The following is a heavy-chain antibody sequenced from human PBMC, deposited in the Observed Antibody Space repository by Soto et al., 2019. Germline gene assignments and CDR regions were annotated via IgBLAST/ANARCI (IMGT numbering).Heavy chain of an antibody. CDR2: IKQDGSEK. J-gene: IGHJ4*02. V-gene: IGHV3-7*01. Sequence: GGSLRLSCAASGFTFSRHWMSWVRQAPGKGLEWVANIKQDGSEKYYVDFVKGRFTISRDNAKNSLYLQLHSLRAEDTAVYYCTREVAGPDYWGQGTLVTVSS. D-gene: IGHD6-19*01. CDR3: TREVAGPDY. CDR1: GFTFSRHW.